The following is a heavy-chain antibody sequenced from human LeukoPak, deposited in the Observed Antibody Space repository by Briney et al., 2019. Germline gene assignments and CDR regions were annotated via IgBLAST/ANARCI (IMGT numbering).Heavy chain of an antibody. J-gene: IGHJ6*03. Sequence: GGSLRLSCAASGFTFSSYSMNWVRQAPGKGLEWVSSISSASTYIYYADSVKGRFTIARDNAKNSPYRQMNSLRAEDTAWYYGARTPYPPTTTTTSYYYMVVWGKGTTVTVAS. CDR2: ISSASTYI. CDR3: ARTPYPPTTTTTSYYYMVV. V-gene: IGHV3-21*01. D-gene: IGHD4-11*01. CDR1: GFTFSSYS.